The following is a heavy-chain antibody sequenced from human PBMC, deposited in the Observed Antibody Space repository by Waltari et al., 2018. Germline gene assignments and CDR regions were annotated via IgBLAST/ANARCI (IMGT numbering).Heavy chain of an antibody. CDR2: IIPILRTA. CDR3: ASLPRDFWSGARPFFYYGMDV. V-gene: IGHV1-69*08. J-gene: IGHJ6*02. CDR1: GGTFSSYA. Sequence: VQLVQSGAEVKKPGYSVKVSCKASGGTFSSYAISWVRQAPGHGLEWMGRIIPILRTANYGQKCQGIVTSTAGKSTSTAYMALSSLRSEDTALYYCASLPRDFWSGARPFFYYGMDVWGQGTTVTVSS. D-gene: IGHD3-3*01.